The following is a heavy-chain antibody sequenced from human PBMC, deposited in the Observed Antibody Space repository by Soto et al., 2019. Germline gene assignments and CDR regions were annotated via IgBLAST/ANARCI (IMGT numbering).Heavy chain of an antibody. V-gene: IGHV1-69*06. CDR3: ARGWETVGTTTPFAY. CDR2: IIPLFGTP. CDR1: GYTFTSYG. D-gene: IGHD1-26*01. Sequence: SVKVSCKASGYTFTSYGISWVRQAPGQGLEWMGGIIPLFGTPNYAQKFQSRVTFTAHKSTSTAYMELRSLRSDGTAVYYCARGWETVGTTTPFAYWGQGTLVTVSS. J-gene: IGHJ4*02.